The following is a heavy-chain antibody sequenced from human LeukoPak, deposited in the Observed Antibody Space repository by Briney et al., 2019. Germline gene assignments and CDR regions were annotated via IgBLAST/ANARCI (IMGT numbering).Heavy chain of an antibody. J-gene: IGHJ3*02. CDR3: ARAPLSIAVAGYNAFDI. D-gene: IGHD6-19*01. V-gene: IGHV1-69*13. Sequence: SVKVSCKASGGTFSSYAISWVRQAPGQGLEWMGGIIPIFGTANYAQKFQGRVTITADESTSTAYMELSSLRSEDTAVYYCARAPLSIAVAGYNAFDIWGQGTMVTVSS. CDR1: GGTFSSYA. CDR2: IIPIFGTA.